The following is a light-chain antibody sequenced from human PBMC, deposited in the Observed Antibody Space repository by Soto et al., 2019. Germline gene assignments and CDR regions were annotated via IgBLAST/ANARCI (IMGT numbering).Light chain of an antibody. CDR3: SSYTSSSWV. V-gene: IGLV2-14*01. CDR2: EVR. CDR1: MRDVGAYNL. J-gene: IGLJ3*02. Sequence: QSVLTQPASVSGSPGQSITISCAGTMRDVGAYNLVSWYQQHPGRAPQLIIYEVRNRPSGVSNRFSGSKSGNTASLTISGLQAEDEGDYYCSSYTSSSWVFGGGTKLTVL.